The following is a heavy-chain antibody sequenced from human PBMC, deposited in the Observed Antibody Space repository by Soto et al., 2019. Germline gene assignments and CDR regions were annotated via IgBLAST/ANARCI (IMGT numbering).Heavy chain of an antibody. V-gene: IGHV4-59*01. CDR1: GVSISSYF. Sequence: SETLSLTCTVSGVSISSYFWSWIRQPPGRGLEWIGYTYHKGSTNYSPSLKSRVAISLDTSENQFSLKVNSVTAADTAVYYCARIGGYHGTLDYWGQGTPVTVSS. CDR3: ARIGGYHGTLDY. J-gene: IGHJ4*02. D-gene: IGHD3-16*02. CDR2: TYHKGST.